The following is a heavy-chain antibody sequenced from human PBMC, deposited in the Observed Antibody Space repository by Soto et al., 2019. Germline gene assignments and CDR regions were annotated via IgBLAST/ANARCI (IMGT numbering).Heavy chain of an antibody. CDR3: ARGSSGYISSWYYFDY. J-gene: IGHJ4*02. D-gene: IGHD6-13*01. V-gene: IGHV3-23*01. CDR2: ISGIGGST. Sequence: GPLRLSCAASGFTFTDYALSWVRQAPGKGLEWVATISGIGGSTYLADSVKGRLSISRDNSENTVSLLMNSLRAEDTAVYFCARGSSGYISSWYYFDYWGRGTLVTVSS. CDR1: GFTFTDYA.